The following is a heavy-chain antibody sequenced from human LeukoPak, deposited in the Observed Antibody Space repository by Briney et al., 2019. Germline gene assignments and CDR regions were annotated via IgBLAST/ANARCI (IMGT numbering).Heavy chain of an antibody. J-gene: IGHJ4*02. Sequence: PSETLSLTCTVSGDSISSGNYYWNWIRQPAGKGLEWIGRIYKSGSTNYNPSLKSRVTISVDASKNHFSLKLSSVTAADTAVYYCARAESSSWYYGYWGQGTLVTVSS. V-gene: IGHV4-61*10. CDR2: IYKSGST. CDR3: ARAESSSWYYGY. D-gene: IGHD6-13*01. CDR1: GDSISSGNYY.